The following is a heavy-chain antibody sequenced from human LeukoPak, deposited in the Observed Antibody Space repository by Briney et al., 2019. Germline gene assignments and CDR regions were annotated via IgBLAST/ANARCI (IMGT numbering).Heavy chain of an antibody. J-gene: IGHJ5*02. D-gene: IGHD3-16*02. CDR3: ARGPLVRLPSSFDP. CDR2: MNPNSGNT. V-gene: IGHV1-8*02. CDR1: GYNFISYY. Sequence: GASVKVSCKASGYNFISYYMHWVRQAPGQGLEWMGWMNPNSGNTGSAQKFQGRITMTRDTSISTAYMELSSLRSEDTAVYYCARGPLVRLPSSFDPWGQGTLVTVSS.